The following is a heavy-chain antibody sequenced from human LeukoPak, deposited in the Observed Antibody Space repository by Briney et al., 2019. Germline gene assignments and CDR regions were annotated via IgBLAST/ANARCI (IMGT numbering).Heavy chain of an antibody. J-gene: IGHJ4*02. CDR3: TKGKGGYPFDY. Sequence: GGSLRLSCAASGFTFSGSAMHWVRQASGKGLEWVGRIRSKTNNYATAYAASVKGRFTISRDDSKNTAYLQMNRLKTDDTAVYFCTKGKGGYPFDYWGQGTLVTVSS. CDR1: GFTFSGSA. V-gene: IGHV3-73*01. D-gene: IGHD5-18*01. CDR2: IRSKTNNYAT.